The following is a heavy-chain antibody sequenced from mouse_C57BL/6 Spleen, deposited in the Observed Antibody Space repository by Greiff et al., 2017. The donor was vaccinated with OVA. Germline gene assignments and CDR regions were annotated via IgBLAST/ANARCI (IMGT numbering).Heavy chain of an antibody. J-gene: IGHJ4*01. CDR1: GYTFTSYW. Sequence: QVQLQQPGAELVKPGASVKVSCKASGYTFTSYWMHWVKQRPGQGLEWIGRIHPSDSDTNYNQKFKGKATLTVDKSSSTAYMQRSSLTSEDSAVYYCAIVGDYYGSSSYAMDYWGQGTSVTVSS. CDR3: AIVGDYYGSSSYAMDY. V-gene: IGHV1-74*01. D-gene: IGHD1-1*01. CDR2: IHPSDSDT.